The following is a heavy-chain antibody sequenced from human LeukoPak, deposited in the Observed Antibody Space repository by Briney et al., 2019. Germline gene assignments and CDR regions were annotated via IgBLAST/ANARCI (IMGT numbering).Heavy chain of an antibody. D-gene: IGHD5-12*01. CDR1: AFTFSDYS. V-gene: IGHV3-48*02. Sequence: GGSLRLSCAASAFTFSDYSMNWVRQAPGKGLEWISYIDTSSSTMYYADSVMGRFTISRDNAKESLYLQMNSLRDEDTAVYYCARGEGGYDSNFDFWGQGTLVTVSS. CDR3: ARGEGGYDSNFDF. J-gene: IGHJ4*02. CDR2: IDTSSSTM.